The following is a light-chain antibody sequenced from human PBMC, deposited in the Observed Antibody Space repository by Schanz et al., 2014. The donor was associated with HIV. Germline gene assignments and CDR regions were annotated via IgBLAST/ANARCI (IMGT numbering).Light chain of an antibody. CDR2: GAS. CDR3: QHYFSAPPGMFT. Sequence: EIVLTQSPATLSLSPGERATLSCRASQSVSNNLAWYQQKPGQAPRLLIYGASTRATGIPDRFSGSGSGTDFTLTISRPEPEDSAVYYCQHYFSAPPGMFTFGQGTKLEI. V-gene: IGKV3-20*01. CDR1: QSVSNN. J-gene: IGKJ2*01.